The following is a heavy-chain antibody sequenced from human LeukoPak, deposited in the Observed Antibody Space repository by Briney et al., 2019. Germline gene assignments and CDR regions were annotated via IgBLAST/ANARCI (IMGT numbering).Heavy chain of an antibody. CDR3: ARAADDAFDI. Sequence: SETLSLTCTVSGGSISSYYWSWIRQPPGKGLEWIGYIYYSGSTNYNPSLKSRVTISVDTSKNQFSLKLSSVTAADTAVYYCARAADDAFDIWGQGTMVTVSS. D-gene: IGHD6-13*01. J-gene: IGHJ3*02. V-gene: IGHV4-59*01. CDR1: GGSISSYY. CDR2: IYYSGST.